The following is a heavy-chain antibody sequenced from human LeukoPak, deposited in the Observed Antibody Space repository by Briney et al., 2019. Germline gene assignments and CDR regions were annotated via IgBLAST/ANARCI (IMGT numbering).Heavy chain of an antibody. D-gene: IGHD3-10*01. Sequence: AASVKVSCKASGYTFTSYYMHWVRQAPGQGLEWMGWINPNSGGTNYAQKFQGRVTMTRDTSISTAYMELSRLRSDDTAVYYCARDLAYYYGSGSYYPNAAFDIWGQGTMVTVSS. CDR1: GYTFTSYY. V-gene: IGHV1-2*02. J-gene: IGHJ3*02. CDR2: INPNSGGT. CDR3: ARDLAYYYGSGSYYPNAAFDI.